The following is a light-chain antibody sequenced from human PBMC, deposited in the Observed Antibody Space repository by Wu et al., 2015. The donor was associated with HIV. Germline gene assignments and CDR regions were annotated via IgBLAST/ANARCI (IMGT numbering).Light chain of an antibody. V-gene: IGKV3-11*01. CDR2: DAS. CDR3: QQRSNWPWT. J-gene: IGKJ1*01. CDR1: QSVRNY. Sequence: EIVLTQSPATLSLSPGERATLSCRASQSVRNYLAWFQQKPGQAPRLLIYDASNRATGIPARFGGSGSGTDFTLTISSLEPEDFALYYYQQRSNWPWTFGQGTKVEFK.